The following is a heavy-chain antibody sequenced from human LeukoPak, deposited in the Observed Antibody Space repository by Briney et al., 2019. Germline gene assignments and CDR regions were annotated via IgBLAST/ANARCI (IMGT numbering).Heavy chain of an antibody. CDR1: GFTFSNYN. V-gene: IGHV3-21*01. CDR3: ARALWSGPVYYGMDV. CDR2: ISSTSSYI. Sequence: GGSLKLSCAASGFTFSNYNFYWVRQAPGKGLEWVSSISSTSSYIYYADSMKGRFTISRDNAKNSLYLQMNSLRAEDTAVYYCARALWSGPVYYGMDVWGQGTTVTVSS. D-gene: IGHD3-10*01. J-gene: IGHJ6*02.